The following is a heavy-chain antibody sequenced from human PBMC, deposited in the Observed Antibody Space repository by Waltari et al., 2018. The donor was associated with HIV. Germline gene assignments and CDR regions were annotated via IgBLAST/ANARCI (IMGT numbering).Heavy chain of an antibody. Sequence: QLQLQESGPGPVRPSATLSLTCTVSVGSIISSNYYWGWIRQPPGKGLEWIGSIYYTGRTYQNMSRKRRVTISGDTSKNRCSLELSYVTAADTAVDDCARHKGRGSGWQTHFDDWGQGTLVTVSS. CDR1: VGSIISSNYY. D-gene: IGHD6-19*01. V-gene: IGHV4-39*01. J-gene: IGHJ4*02. CDR3: ARHKGRGSGWQTHFDD. CDR2: IYYTGRT.